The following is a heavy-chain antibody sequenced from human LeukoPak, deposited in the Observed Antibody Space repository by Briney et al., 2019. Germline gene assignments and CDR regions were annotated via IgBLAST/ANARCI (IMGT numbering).Heavy chain of an antibody. CDR3: TYSGSNYPDY. CDR1: GGSFSGYY. Sequence: WETLSLTCAVYGGSFSGYYWSWIRQSPGKGLEWIGEINHSGSTNYNPSLKSRVTISLGTSKNQFSLRLSSVTAADTAVYYCTYSGSNYPDYWGQGTLVIVSS. CDR2: INHSGST. D-gene: IGHD1-26*01. J-gene: IGHJ4*02. V-gene: IGHV4-34*01.